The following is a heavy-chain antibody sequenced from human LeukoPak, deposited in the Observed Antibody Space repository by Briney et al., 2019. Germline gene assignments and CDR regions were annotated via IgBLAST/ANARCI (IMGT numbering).Heavy chain of an antibody. V-gene: IGHV3-15*01. CDR2: INSKTDGGTT. J-gene: IGHJ3*02. CDR3: TTEGDLKRVDAFDI. Sequence: KAGGSLRLSCAASGFTFSNAWMSWVRQAPGKGLEWVGRINSKTDGGTTDYAAPVKGRFAISRDDSKNTLYLQMNSLKTEDTAVYYCTTEGDLKRVDAFDIWGQGTMVTVSS. D-gene: IGHD3-16*01. CDR1: GFTFSNAW.